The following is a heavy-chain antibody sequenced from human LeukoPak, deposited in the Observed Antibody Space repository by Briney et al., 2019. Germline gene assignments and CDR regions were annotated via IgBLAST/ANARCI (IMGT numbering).Heavy chain of an antibody. CDR1: GGSISSYY. CDR2: IYYSGST. V-gene: IGHV4-59*01. D-gene: IGHD6-13*01. J-gene: IGHJ5*02. CDR3: ARDGGSSWLSGYWFDP. Sequence: SETLSLTCTVSGGSISSYYWSWIRQPPGKGLGWIGYIYYSGSTNYNPSLKSRVTISVDTSKNQFSLKLSSVTAADTAVYYCARDGGSSWLSGYWFDPWGQGTLVTVSS.